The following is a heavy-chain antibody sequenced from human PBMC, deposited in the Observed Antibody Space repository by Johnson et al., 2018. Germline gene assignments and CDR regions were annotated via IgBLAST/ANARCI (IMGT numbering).Heavy chain of an antibody. Sequence: QVQLVESGGGVVQPGRSLRLSCAASGFTFSRYAIHWVRQAPGKGLEWVAVISVISYEGSKKYYADSVKGRFTIPRDNSKNKVYLPMNSLRIEDTAVSFCAKDSPGTYHRGGLDIWGQGTMVAVSS. J-gene: IGHJ3*02. CDR2: ISVISYEGSKK. CDR1: GFTFSRYA. CDR3: AKDSPGTYHRGGLDI. V-gene: IGHV3-30*18. D-gene: IGHD3-16*01.